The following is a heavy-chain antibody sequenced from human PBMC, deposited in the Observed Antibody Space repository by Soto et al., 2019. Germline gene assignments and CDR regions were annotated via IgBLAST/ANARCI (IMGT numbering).Heavy chain of an antibody. CDR2: ISYDGSNK. CDR3: ARDLLYYDDSSGYYSPAEYFQH. Sequence: QVQLVESGGGVVQPGRSLRLSCAASGFTFSSYAMHWVRQAPGKGLEWVAVISYDGSNKYYADSVKGRFTISRDNSKNTLYLQMNSLRAEDTAVYYCARDLLYYDDSSGYYSPAEYFQHWGQGTLVTVSS. D-gene: IGHD3-22*01. V-gene: IGHV3-30-3*01. J-gene: IGHJ1*01. CDR1: GFTFSSYA.